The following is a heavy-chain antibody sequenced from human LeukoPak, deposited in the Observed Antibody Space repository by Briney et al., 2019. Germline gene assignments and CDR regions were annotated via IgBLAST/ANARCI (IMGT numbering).Heavy chain of an antibody. CDR1: GFTFSSYA. Sequence: GGPLRLSCAAPGFTFSSYAMHWVRQAPGKGLEWVAVISYDGSNKYYADSVKGRFTISRDNSKNTLYLQMNSLRAEDTAVYYCARDLSRWLNYYFDYWGQGTLVTVSS. CDR2: ISYDGSNK. J-gene: IGHJ4*02. CDR3: ARDLSRWLNYYFDY. D-gene: IGHD6-19*01. V-gene: IGHV3-30-3*01.